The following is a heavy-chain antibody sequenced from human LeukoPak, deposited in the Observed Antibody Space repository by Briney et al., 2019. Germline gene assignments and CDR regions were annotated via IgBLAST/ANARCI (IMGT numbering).Heavy chain of an antibody. V-gene: IGHV4-38-2*01. CDR3: ARGTRSGGPEAY. J-gene: IGHJ4*02. D-gene: IGHD3-10*01. CDR1: GYSISSGYY. CDR2: IYHSGST. Sequence: PSDTLSLTCAVSGYSISSGYYWGWIRQPPGKGLEWIGSIYHSGSTYYNPSLKSRVTISVDTSKNQFSLKLSAVTAADTAVYYCARGTRSGGPEAYWGQGTLVTVSS.